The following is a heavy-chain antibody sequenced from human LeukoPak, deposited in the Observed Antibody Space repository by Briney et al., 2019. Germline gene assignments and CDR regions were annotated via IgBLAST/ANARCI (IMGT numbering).Heavy chain of an antibody. J-gene: IGHJ6*03. CDR2: IIPIFGTA. V-gene: IGHV1-69*13. CDR1: GGTFSSYA. Sequence: ASVKVSCEASGGTFSSYAISWVRQAPGQGLEWMGGIIPIFGTANYAQKFQGRVTITADESTSTAYMELSSLRSEDTAVYYCARDQTVLEVGRNYYYYYMDVWGKGTTVTVSS. D-gene: IGHD3-3*01. CDR3: ARDQTVLEVGRNYYYYYMDV.